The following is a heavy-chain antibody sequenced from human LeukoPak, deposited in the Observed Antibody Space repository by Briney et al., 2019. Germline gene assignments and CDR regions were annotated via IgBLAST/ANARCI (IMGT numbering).Heavy chain of an antibody. J-gene: IGHJ6*02. CDR1: GFTFGDYA. Sequence: GGSLRLSCTASGFTFGDYAMSWFRQAPGKGLEWVGFIRCKAYGGTTEYAASVKGRFTISRDDSKSIAYLQMNSLKTEDTAVYYCMVTGTYYYYGMDVWGQGTTVTVSS. D-gene: IGHD1-7*01. CDR3: MVTGTYYYYGMDV. CDR2: IRCKAYGGTT. V-gene: IGHV3-49*03.